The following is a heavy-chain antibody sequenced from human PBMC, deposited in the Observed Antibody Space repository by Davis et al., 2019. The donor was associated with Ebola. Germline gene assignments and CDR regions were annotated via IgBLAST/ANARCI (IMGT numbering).Heavy chain of an antibody. CDR1: GGSISSSSYY. CDR3: ARHRWEGQQQLFMEYYFDY. Sequence: SETLFLTCTVSGGSISSSSYYWGWIRQPPGKGLEWIGSIYYSGSTYYNPSLKSRATISVDTSKNQFSLKLSSVTAADTAVYYCARHRWEGQQQLFMEYYFDYWGQGTLVTVSS. CDR2: IYYSGST. V-gene: IGHV4-39*01. D-gene: IGHD6-13*01. J-gene: IGHJ4*02.